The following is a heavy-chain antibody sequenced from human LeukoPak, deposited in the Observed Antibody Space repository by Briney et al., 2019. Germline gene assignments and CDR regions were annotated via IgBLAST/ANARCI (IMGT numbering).Heavy chain of an antibody. J-gene: IGHJ4*02. CDR2: IKRDGSEK. D-gene: IGHD6-19*01. Sequence: GGSLRLSCAASGFTFSSYWMSWVRQAPGKGLEWVANIKRDGSEKYYVDSVKGRFTISRDNAKNSLYLQMNSLRAEDTAVYYCASGSSGWYGGYYFDYWGQGTLVTVSS. V-gene: IGHV3-7*01. CDR3: ASGSSGWYGGYYFDY. CDR1: GFTFSSYW.